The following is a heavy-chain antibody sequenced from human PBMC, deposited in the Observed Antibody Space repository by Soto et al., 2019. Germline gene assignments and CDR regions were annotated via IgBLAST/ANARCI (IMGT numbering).Heavy chain of an antibody. CDR3: ARSAAADTRMNYYYGMDV. CDR1: GGTFSSYA. D-gene: IGHD6-13*01. Sequence: VASVKVSCKASGGTFSSYAISWVRQAPGQGLEWMGGIIPIFGTANYAQKFQGRVTITADESTSTAYMELSSLRSEDTAVYYCARSAAADTRMNYYYGMDVWGQGTTVTVSS. CDR2: IIPIFGTA. J-gene: IGHJ6*02. V-gene: IGHV1-69*13.